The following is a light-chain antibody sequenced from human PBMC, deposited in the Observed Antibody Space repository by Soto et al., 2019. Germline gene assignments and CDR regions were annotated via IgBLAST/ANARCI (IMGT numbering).Light chain of an antibody. CDR3: QQYDEWPLT. V-gene: IGKV3-15*01. CDR2: DAF. J-gene: IGKJ4*01. CDR1: QNVKSR. Sequence: EKVMTQSPATLSVSPGERATLSCRASQNVKSRLAWYQQRPGQAPRLLIYDAFTRATGIPARFSGSQSGTEFTLTISSLQSEDFAVYHCQQYDEWPLTFGGGTKVEIK.